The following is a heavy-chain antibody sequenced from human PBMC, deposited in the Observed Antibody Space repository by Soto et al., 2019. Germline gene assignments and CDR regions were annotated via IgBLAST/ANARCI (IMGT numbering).Heavy chain of an antibody. J-gene: IGHJ4*02. CDR3: AKAKRPRALRGSSFDY. V-gene: IGHV3-23*01. CDR2: ISPTGDNT. Sequence: GGSLRLSCEASEFMFSSYAMSWVRQAPGKGLEWVSTISPTGDNTYYADSVKGRFTLSRDNSKDTLSLQMNSLTTEDTAIYYCAKAKRPRALRGSSFDYWGQGA. CDR1: EFMFSSYA. D-gene: IGHD6-6*01.